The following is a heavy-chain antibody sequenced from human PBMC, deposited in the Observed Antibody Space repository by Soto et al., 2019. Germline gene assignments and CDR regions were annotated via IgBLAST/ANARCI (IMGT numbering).Heavy chain of an antibody. V-gene: IGHV4-59*01. D-gene: IGHD3-10*01. CDR1: GGSISSYY. J-gene: IGHJ4*02. Sequence: SSETLSLTCTVSGGSISSYYWSWIRQPPGKGLEWIGYIYYSGSTNYNPSLKSRVTISVDTSKNQFSLKLSSVTAADTALYYCERTYGRNFDYWGQGTLVTVSS. CDR2: IYYSGST. CDR3: ERTYGRNFDY.